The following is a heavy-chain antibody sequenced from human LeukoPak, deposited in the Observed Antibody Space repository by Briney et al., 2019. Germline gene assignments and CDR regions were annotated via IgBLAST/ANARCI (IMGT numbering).Heavy chain of an antibody. CDR2: INHSGST. CDR3: ARGRYDFWSGYYKDFDY. Sequence: PSETLSLTCAVYGGSFSGYYWSWIRQPPGKGLEWTGEINHSGSTNYNPSLKSRVTISVDTSKNQFSLKLSSVTAADTAVYYCARGRYDFWSGYYKDFDYWGQGTLVTVSS. V-gene: IGHV4-34*01. J-gene: IGHJ4*02. CDR1: GGSFSGYY. D-gene: IGHD3-3*01.